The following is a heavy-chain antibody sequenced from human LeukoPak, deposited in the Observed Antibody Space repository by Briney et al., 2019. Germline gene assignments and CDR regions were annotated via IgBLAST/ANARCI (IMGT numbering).Heavy chain of an antibody. D-gene: IGHD4-11*01. CDR2: INHSGST. CDR3: ARGVLTTVSYYMDV. J-gene: IGHJ6*03. CDR1: GGSFSGYY. V-gene: IGHV4-34*01. Sequence: SETLSLTCAVYGGSFSGYYWSWIRQPPGKGLEWIGEINHSGSTNYNPSLKSRVTISVDTSKNRFSLKLSSVTAADTAVYYCARGVLTTVSYYMDVWGKGTTVTVSS.